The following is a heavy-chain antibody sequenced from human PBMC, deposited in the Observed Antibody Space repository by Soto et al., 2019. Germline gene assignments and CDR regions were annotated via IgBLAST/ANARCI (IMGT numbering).Heavy chain of an antibody. CDR3: ATQNPATMYYYYHGMDV. CDR2: IIPVFGTG. CDR1: GGTFSSYA. V-gene: IGHV1-69*13. J-gene: IGHJ6*02. Sequence: ASVKVSCKGAGGTFSSYASSWVRLAPRQGLEWMGGIIPVFGTGNYAQKFQGRVTITADESTGTACMELSSLRSENTAVHYCATQNPATMYYYYHGMDVWAQGTTGTVSS.